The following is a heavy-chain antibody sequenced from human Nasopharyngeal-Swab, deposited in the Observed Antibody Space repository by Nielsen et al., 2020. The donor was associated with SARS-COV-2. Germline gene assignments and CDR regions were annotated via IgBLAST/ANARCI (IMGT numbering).Heavy chain of an antibody. J-gene: IGHJ6*02. CDR1: GYTFTSYY. Sequence: ASVKVSCKASGYTFTSYYIHWVRQAPGQGLEWMGIINPSVSSANYAQRFEGRVTMTRDTSTSTVYMELSSLRSEDTAVYYCARAMATVGAVYYYGMDVWGQGTTVTVSS. D-gene: IGHD4-23*01. CDR3: ARAMATVGAVYYYGMDV. CDR2: INPSVSSA. V-gene: IGHV1-46*01.